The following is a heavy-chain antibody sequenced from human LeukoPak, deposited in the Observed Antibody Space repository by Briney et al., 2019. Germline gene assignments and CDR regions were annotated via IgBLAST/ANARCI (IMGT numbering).Heavy chain of an antibody. V-gene: IGHV1-69*13. D-gene: IGHD6-13*01. J-gene: IGHJ4*02. Sequence: SVKVSCKASGGTFSSYAISWVRQAPGQGLEWMGGIIPIFGTANYAQKFQGRVTITADESTSTAYMELSSLRSEDTVVYYCARDFSSWYERPHTGFDYWGQGTLVTVSS. CDR3: ARDFSSWYERPHTGFDY. CDR2: IIPIFGTA. CDR1: GGTFSSYA.